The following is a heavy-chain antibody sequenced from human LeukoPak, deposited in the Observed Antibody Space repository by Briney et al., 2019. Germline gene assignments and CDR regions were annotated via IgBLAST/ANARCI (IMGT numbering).Heavy chain of an antibody. D-gene: IGHD2-15*01. CDR1: GGSISSSSYY. J-gene: IGHJ4*02. Sequence: SETLSLTCTVSGGSISSSSYYWGWIRQPPRKGLEWIGSIYYSGSTNYNPSLKSRVTISVDTSKNQFSLKLSSVTAADTAVYHCARTYRYCSGGSCYYYFDYWGQGTLVTVSS. CDR2: IYYSGST. CDR3: ARTYRYCSGGSCYYYFDY. V-gene: IGHV4-39*07.